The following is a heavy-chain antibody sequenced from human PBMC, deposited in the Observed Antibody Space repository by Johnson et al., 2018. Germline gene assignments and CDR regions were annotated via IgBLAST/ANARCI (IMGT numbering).Heavy chain of an antibody. D-gene: IGHD4-17*01. J-gene: IGHJ4*02. CDR3: VRRYDYDSLDY. CDR2: IYPDASDT. Sequence: VQLVESGAEVKKPGESLRISCKASGYSFTYYWIGWVRQLSGKGQEWMGIIYPDASDTRYTPSFQGQVTMSADKSLSTAYLQWSSLKASDTSMYFCVRRYDYDSLDYWGQGTLVTVSS. V-gene: IGHV5-51*03. CDR1: GYSFTYYW.